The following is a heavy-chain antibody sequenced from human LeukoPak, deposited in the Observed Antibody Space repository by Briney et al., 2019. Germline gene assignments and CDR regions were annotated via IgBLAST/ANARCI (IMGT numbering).Heavy chain of an antibody. D-gene: IGHD3-22*01. V-gene: IGHV3-30*03. Sequence: GGSLRLSCAASGFTFSSYGMHWVRQAPGKGLEWVAVISYDGSNKYYADSVKGRFTISRDNSKNTLYLQMNSLRAEDTAVYYCARSTMDSSGYYYYYYGMDVWGQGTTVTVSS. CDR3: ARSTMDSSGYYYYYYGMDV. J-gene: IGHJ6*02. CDR1: GFTFSSYG. CDR2: ISYDGSNK.